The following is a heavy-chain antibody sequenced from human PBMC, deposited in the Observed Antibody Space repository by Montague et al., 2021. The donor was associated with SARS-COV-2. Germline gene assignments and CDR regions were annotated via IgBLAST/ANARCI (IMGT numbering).Heavy chain of an antibody. J-gene: IGHJ4*02. D-gene: IGHD6-6*01. Sequence: CAISGDSVSNNRAAWNWIRQSPSEGLQWLGRTYFSTQCFHHYAPSVEGRITVNADASKNHFSLQLTSVTPVDSAKYFCVRSQYSNTWFFDYWGQGAPVTVSS. CDR1: GDSVSNNRAA. V-gene: IGHV6-1*01. CDR2: TYFSTQCFH. CDR3: VRSQYSNTWFFDY.